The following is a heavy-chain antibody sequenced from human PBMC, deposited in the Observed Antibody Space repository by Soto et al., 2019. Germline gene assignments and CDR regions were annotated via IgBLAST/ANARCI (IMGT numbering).Heavy chain of an antibody. D-gene: IGHD6-13*01. V-gene: IGHV1-2*04. CDR1: GYTFTGYY. CDR3: ARDHHPIEMVHSSSLNNWFDP. Sequence: ASVKVSCKASGYTFTGYYMHWVRQAPGQGLEWMGWINPNSGGTNYAQKFQGWVTMTRDTSISTAYMELGRLRSDDTAVYYCARDHHPIEMVHSSSLNNWFDPWGQGTLVTVSS. J-gene: IGHJ5*02. CDR2: INPNSGGT.